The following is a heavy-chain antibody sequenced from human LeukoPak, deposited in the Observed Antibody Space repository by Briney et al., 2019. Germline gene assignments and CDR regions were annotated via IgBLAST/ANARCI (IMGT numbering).Heavy chain of an antibody. CDR3: ARWSVPQDAFDI. CDR1: GDSVSSNSAA. CDR2: TYYRSKWYN. V-gene: IGHV6-1*01. Sequence: SQTLSLTCALSGDSVSSNSAAWNWLRQSPSRGLEWPGRTYYRSKWYNDYAVSVKSRITINPDTSKNQFSLQLNSVTPEDTAVYYCARWSVPQDAFDIWGQGTMVTVSS. J-gene: IGHJ3*02. D-gene: IGHD2-2*01.